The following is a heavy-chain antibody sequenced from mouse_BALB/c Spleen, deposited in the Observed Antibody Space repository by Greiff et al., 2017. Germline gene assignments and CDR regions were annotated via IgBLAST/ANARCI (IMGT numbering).Heavy chain of an antibody. D-gene: IGHD2-14*01. CDR2: INPSNGRT. CDR1: GYTFTSYW. CDR3: ARSGYRYDDYAMDY. Sequence: QVQLQQPGAELVKPGASVKLSCKASGYTFTSYWMHWVKQRPGQGLEWIGEINPSNGRTNYNEKFKSKATLTVDKSSSTAYMQLSSLTSEDSAVYYCARSGYRYDDYAMDYWGQGTTLTVSS. V-gene: IGHV1S81*02. J-gene: IGHJ4*01.